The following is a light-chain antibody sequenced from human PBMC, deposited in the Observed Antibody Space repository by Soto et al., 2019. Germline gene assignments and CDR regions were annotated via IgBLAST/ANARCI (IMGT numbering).Light chain of an antibody. CDR3: QQYGSSPRT. J-gene: IGKJ1*01. V-gene: IGKV3-20*01. CDR2: GAS. Sequence: EIVLTQSPGTLSLSPGERATLSCRASQSVTSSYLAWYQQKPGQAPSLLMHGASSRTTGIPERFSGSGSGTDFTLTISRVAPEDFAVYYCQQYGSSPRTFGQGTKVDIK. CDR1: QSVTSSY.